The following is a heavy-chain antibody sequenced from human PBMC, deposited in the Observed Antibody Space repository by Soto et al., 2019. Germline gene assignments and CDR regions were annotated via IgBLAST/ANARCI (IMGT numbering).Heavy chain of an antibody. CDR1: GFTFISYG. V-gene: IGHV3-33*01. CDR3: ARDGAFDI. CDR2: IGDDGSTK. J-gene: IGHJ3*02. Sequence: GGSRKFSVAASGFTFISYGRHGVPQPPGKGLGGVAVIGDDGSTKYYADSVKGRFTISRDNSKNTLYLQMNSLRAEDTAVYYCARDGAFDIWGQGTMVTVSS.